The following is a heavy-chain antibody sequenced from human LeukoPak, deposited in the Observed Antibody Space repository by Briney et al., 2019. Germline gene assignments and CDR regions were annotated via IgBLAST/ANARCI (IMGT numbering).Heavy chain of an antibody. D-gene: IGHD3-10*01. V-gene: IGHV3-23*01. CDR2: ISGSGGKT. CDR1: GFTFSDYY. J-gene: IGHJ4*02. Sequence: PGGSLRLSCAASGFTFSDYYMSWIRQAPGKGLEWVSVISGSGGKTYSADSVKGRFTISRDNSKNTLYLQMNSLRAEDTAVYYCAKDGYYGSGSFPTYFDHWGQGTLVTVSS. CDR3: AKDGYYGSGSFPTYFDH.